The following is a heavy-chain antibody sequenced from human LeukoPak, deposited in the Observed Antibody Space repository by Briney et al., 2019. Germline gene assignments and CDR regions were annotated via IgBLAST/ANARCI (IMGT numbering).Heavy chain of an antibody. V-gene: IGHV1-46*01. CDR1: VHTFTSYY. CDR3: ARAVAGIHDY. Sequence: ASVKVSCKASVHTFTSYYMHWVRQAPGQGLEWMGIINPSGGSTSYAQKFQGRVTMTRDTSTSTVYMELSSLRSEDTAVYYCARAVAGIHDYWGQGTLVTVSS. J-gene: IGHJ4*02. D-gene: IGHD6-19*01. CDR2: INPSGGST.